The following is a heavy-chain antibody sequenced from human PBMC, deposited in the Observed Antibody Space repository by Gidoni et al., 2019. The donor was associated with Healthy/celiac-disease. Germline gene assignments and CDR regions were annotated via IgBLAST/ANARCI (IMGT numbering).Heavy chain of an antibody. CDR2: IYSGGST. J-gene: IGHJ6*02. V-gene: IGHV3-53*01. Sequence: VMVVGAGGGWLQPRGAPRPSIAHSGVTGRSRYMSWVRQAPGKGLEWGSVIYSGGSTYYADSVKGRFTISRDNSKNTLYLQMNSLRAEDTAVYYCARDEGDSSGWNYYYGMDVWGQGTTVTVSS. D-gene: IGHD6-19*01. CDR1: GVTGRSRY. CDR3: ARDEGDSSGWNYYYGMDV.